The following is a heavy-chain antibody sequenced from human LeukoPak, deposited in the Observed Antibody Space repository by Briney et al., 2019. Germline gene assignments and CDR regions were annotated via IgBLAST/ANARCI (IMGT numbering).Heavy chain of an antibody. V-gene: IGHV4-59*01. D-gene: IGHD2-15*01. CDR1: GGSISSDY. J-gene: IGHJ5*02. CDR3: ARGVVVVAATPNWFDP. CDR2: IYYSGST. Sequence: PSETLSLTCTVSGGSISSDYWSWMRQPPGKGLDWIGYIYYSGSTNYNPSLKSRVTISVDTSKNQFSLKLSSVTAADTAVYYCARGVVVVAATPNWFDPWGQGTLVTVSS.